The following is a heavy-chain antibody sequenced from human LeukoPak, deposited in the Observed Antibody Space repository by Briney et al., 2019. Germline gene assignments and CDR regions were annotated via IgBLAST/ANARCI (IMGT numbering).Heavy chain of an antibody. Sequence: SEALSLTFTVSCGSISSYYWSWIRQPSGEGLEWIGRIYTSGSPNYTPSLRSRVTISVDKSKNQFSLKLSSVTAAHTAVYYCARGSSGWYYFDYWGQGTLVTVSS. CDR2: IYTSGSP. CDR1: CGSISSYY. CDR3: ARGSSGWYYFDY. V-gene: IGHV4-4*07. D-gene: IGHD6-19*01. J-gene: IGHJ4*02.